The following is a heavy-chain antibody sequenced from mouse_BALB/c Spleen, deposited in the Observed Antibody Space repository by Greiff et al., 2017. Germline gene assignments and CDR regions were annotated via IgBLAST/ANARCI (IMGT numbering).Heavy chain of an antibody. CDR1: GYTFTDYY. Sequence: VQLQQSGAELVKPGASVKLSCKASGYTFTDYYMNWVKQRTGQGLEWIGEINPGSGNTYYNEKFKGKATLTADKSSSTAYMQLSSLTSEDSAVYYCARSNYDYAPYAMDYWGQGTSVTVSS. CDR2: INPGSGNT. V-gene: IGHV1-77*01. CDR3: ARSNYDYAPYAMDY. J-gene: IGHJ4*01. D-gene: IGHD2-4*01.